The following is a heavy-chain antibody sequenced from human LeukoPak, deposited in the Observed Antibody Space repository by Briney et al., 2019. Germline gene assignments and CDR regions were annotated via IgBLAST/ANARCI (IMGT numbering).Heavy chain of an antibody. V-gene: IGHV4-38-2*02. J-gene: IGHJ4*02. CDR1: GYYISSGYY. CDR2: TYHSGST. CDR3: ARSFPWAHFDY. Sequence: SETLSLTCTVSGYYISSGYYWGWIRQAPGKGLEWIGSTYHSGSTYYNPSLKSRVTISVDTSKNQFSLKLSSVTAADTAVYYCARSFPWAHFDYWGQGTLVTVSS. D-gene: IGHD1-26*01.